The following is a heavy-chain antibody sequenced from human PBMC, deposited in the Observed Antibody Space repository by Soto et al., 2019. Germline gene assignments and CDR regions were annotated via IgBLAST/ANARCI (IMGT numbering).Heavy chain of an antibody. V-gene: IGHV4-31*03. D-gene: IGHD3-10*01. CDR2: IYYSGST. J-gene: IGHJ6*02. Sequence: SETLSVTCPVSGGRISRCGYYWRWIRHDPGKGLEWIGYIYYSGSTYYNPSLKSRVTISVDTSKNQFSLKLSSVTAADTAVYYCASKDGMVRGVSHDGYYYYGMDVWGQGTTVT. CDR3: ASKDGMVRGVSHDGYYYYGMDV. CDR1: GGRISRCGYY.